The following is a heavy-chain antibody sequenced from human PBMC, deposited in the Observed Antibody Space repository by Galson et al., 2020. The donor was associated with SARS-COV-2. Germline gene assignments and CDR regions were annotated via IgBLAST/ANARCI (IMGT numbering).Heavy chain of an antibody. CDR1: GYTFTDYY. CDR2: INPKSGGT. D-gene: IGHD3-9*01. J-gene: IGHJ6*02. Sequence: GESLKISCKASGYTFTDYYIHWVRQAPGQGLEWMGWINPKSGGTNYAQKFEGRVTMTRDTSITTAYMELSRLRADDTAVYYCARLRYYDVLTGYIVDVWGQRTMVTVSS. V-gene: IGHV1-2*02. CDR3: ARLRYYDVLTGYIVDV.